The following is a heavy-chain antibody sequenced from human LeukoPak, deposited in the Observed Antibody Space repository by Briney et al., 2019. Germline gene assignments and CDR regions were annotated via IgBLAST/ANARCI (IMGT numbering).Heavy chain of an antibody. CDR2: IKEDGSER. D-gene: IGHD2-8*01. J-gene: IGHJ4*02. V-gene: IGHV3-7*03. CDR1: PFIFSGHW. CDR3: ARDLGYCTNGACHTRFDY. Sequence: GGSLRLSCEASPFIFSGHWLNRVRQTPGKGLEWVASIKEDGSERQYVDSVKGRFSISKDNTKGSLFLQLNSLRAEDTAVYYCARDLGYCTNGACHTRFDYWGQGTLVTVSS.